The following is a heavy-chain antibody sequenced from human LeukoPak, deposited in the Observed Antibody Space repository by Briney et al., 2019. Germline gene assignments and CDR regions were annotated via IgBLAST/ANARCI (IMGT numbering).Heavy chain of an antibody. CDR2: IWYDGSNK. CDR3: ARDGHITGTTSFDY. D-gene: IGHD1-14*01. V-gene: IGHV3-33*01. CDR1: GFTFNSHG. J-gene: IGHJ4*02. Sequence: PGGSLRLSCAASGFTFNSHGMHWVRQAPGKGLEWVAFIWYDGSNKYYADSVKGRFTISRDNAKNSLYLQMNSLRAEDTAVYYCARDGHITGTTSFDYWGQGTLVNVSS.